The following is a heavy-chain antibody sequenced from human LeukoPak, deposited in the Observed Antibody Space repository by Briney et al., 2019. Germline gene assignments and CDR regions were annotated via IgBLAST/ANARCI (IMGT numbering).Heavy chain of an antibody. J-gene: IGHJ4*02. CDR3: ARALGYCSGGSCYSDY. CDR1: GYTFTSYD. V-gene: IGHV1-8*01. Sequence: ASVKVSCKASGYTFTSYDINWVRQATGQGLEWMGWMNPNSGNTGYAQKFQGRVTMTRNTSISTAYVELSSLRSEDTAVYYCARALGYCSGGSCYSDYWGQGTLVTVSS. D-gene: IGHD2-15*01. CDR2: MNPNSGNT.